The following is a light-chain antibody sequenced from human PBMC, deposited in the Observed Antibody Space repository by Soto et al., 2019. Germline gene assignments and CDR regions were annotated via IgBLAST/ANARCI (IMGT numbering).Light chain of an antibody. CDR3: QVWDSSTGV. CDR1: NIGSKN. J-gene: IGLJ1*01. Sequence: SYELTQPLSVSVALGQTARITCGGTNIGSKNVHWYQQKPGQAPVLVIYNDSNRPSGIPERFSGSNSGNTATLTISRAQAGDEADYYCQVWDSSTGVFGTGTKLTVL. V-gene: IGLV3-9*01. CDR2: NDS.